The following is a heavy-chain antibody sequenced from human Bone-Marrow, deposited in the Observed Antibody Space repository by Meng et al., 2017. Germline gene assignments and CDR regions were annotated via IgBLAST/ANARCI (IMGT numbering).Heavy chain of an antibody. D-gene: IGHD3-3*01. J-gene: IGHJ4*02. CDR1: GFTFKSYW. Sequence: EVQLAESGGGLVQPGGSLGGSFAASGFTFKSYWMQWVRQAQGKGLVWVSRINGAGSSTDYADSVKGRFTISRDNAKNTLYLQMHSLRAEDTAVYYCAALGDFWSWGQGTLVTVSS. V-gene: IGHV3-74*01. CDR2: INGAGSST. CDR3: AALGDFWS.